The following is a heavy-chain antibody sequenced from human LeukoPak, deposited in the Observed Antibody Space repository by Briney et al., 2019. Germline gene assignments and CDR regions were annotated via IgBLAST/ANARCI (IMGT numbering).Heavy chain of an antibody. D-gene: IGHD6-19*01. J-gene: IGHJ5*02. CDR3: ARTWESSGWYDR. CDR1: GYSISSGYY. Sequence: SETLSLTCTVSGYSISSGYYWGWIRQPPGKGLEWIGSIYHSGSTYYNPSLKSRVTISVDTSKNQFPLKLSSVTAADTAVYYCARTWESSGWYDRWGQGTLVTVSS. V-gene: IGHV4-38-2*02. CDR2: IYHSGST.